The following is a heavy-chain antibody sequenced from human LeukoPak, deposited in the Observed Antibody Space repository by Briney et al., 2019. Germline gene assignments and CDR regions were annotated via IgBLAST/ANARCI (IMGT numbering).Heavy chain of an antibody. CDR1: GYTFTGYY. D-gene: IGHD3-10*01. J-gene: IGHJ4*02. CDR3: ARGALLWFGDLNINDY. CDR2: INPNSGGT. Sequence: GASVKVSCKASGYTFTGYYMHWVRQAPGQGLEWMGWINPNSGGTNYAQKFQGRVTMTRDTSISTAYMELSRLRSDDTAVYYCARGALLWFGDLNINDYWGQGTLVTVSS. V-gene: IGHV1-2*02.